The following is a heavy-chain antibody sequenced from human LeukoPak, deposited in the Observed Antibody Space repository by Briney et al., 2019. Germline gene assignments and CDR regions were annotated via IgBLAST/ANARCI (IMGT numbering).Heavy chain of an antibody. Sequence: SETLPLTCTVSGGSINSSFYWGWIRQPPGKGLEWIGSIYYSGSTYYNPSLKSRVTISVDTSKNQFSLKLSSVTAAETAVYYCASSRGYYYYYMDVWGKGTTVTISS. V-gene: IGHV4-39*07. CDR2: IYYSGST. CDR1: GGSINSSFY. D-gene: IGHD3-10*01. CDR3: ASSRGYYYYYMDV. J-gene: IGHJ6*03.